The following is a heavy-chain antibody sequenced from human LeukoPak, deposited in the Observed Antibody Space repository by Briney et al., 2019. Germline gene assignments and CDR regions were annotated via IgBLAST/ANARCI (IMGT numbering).Heavy chain of an antibody. CDR2: INPNSGGT. D-gene: IGHD6-13*01. V-gene: IGHV1-2*02. Sequence: ASVKVSCKASGYTFTGYYMHWVRQAPGQGLERMGWINPNSGGTNYAQKFQGRVTMTRDTSISTAYMELSRLRSDDTAVYYCARGAHGIAAAGKDWFDPWGQGTLVTVSS. CDR1: GYTFTGYY. CDR3: ARGAHGIAAAGKDWFDP. J-gene: IGHJ5*02.